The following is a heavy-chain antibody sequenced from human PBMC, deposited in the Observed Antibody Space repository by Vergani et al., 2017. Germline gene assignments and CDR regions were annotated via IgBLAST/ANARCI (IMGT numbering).Heavy chain of an antibody. Sequence: QVQLVQSGAEVKKPGSSVKVSCKASGGTFSSYAISWVRQAPGQGLEWMGGIIPIFGTANYAQKFQGRVTITADKSTSTAYLQWSSLKASDTAMYYCARPPGRKKYCSGGSCYEFDPGGQGTLVTVSS. J-gene: IGHJ5*02. V-gene: IGHV1-69*06. CDR2: IIPIFGTA. CDR3: ARPPGRKKYCSGGSCYEFDP. D-gene: IGHD2-15*01. CDR1: GGTFSSYA.